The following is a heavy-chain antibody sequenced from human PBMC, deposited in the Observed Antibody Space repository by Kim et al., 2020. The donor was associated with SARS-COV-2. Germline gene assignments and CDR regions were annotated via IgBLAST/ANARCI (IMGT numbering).Heavy chain of an antibody. D-gene: IGHD6-19*01. V-gene: IGHV1-69*04. J-gene: IGHJ6*04. CDR3: ARISVAVAQSDFYYYGMDV. CDR2: IIPILGIA. CDR1: GGTFSSYA. Sequence: SVKVSCKASGGTFSSYAISWVRQAPGQGLEWMGRIIPILGIANYAQKFQGRVTITADKSTSTAYMELSSLRSEDTAVYYCARISVAVAQSDFYYYGMDVWGEGTTATDSS.